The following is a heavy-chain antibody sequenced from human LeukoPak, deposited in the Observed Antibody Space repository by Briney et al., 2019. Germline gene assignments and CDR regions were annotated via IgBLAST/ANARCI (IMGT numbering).Heavy chain of an antibody. V-gene: IGHV4-4*07. J-gene: IGHJ6*02. CDR3: ARVSPIPAAGSSYYFAMDV. D-gene: IGHD6-13*01. CDR1: GGSISSYY. CDR2: IYSSGTT. Sequence: SETLSLTCTVSGGSISSYYWSWIRQPAAKGLEWIGRIYSSGTTTYNPSFKSRVTMSLDTSNNQLSLKLTSVTAADTAVYYCARVSPIPAAGSSYYFAMDVWGQGTTVTVSS.